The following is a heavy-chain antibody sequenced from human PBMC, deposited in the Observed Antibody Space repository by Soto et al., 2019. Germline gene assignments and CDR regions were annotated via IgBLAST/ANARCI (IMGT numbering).Heavy chain of an antibody. D-gene: IGHD4-17*01. J-gene: IGHJ4*02. V-gene: IGHV3-11*01. CDR1: GFTFSDYY. CDR3: ARDPATVTTFGYFDY. CDR2: ISSSGSTI. Sequence: PGGSLRLSCAASGFTFSDYYMSWIRQAPGKGLEWVSYISSSGSTIYYADSVKGRFTISRDNAKNSLYLQMNSLRAEDTAVYYCARDPATVTTFGYFDYWGQGTLVTVSS.